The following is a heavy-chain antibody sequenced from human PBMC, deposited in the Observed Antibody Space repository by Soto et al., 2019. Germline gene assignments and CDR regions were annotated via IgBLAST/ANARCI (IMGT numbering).Heavy chain of an antibody. Sequence: GGSLRLSCAASGFTVSSNYMSWVRQAPGKGLEWVSVIYSGGSTYYADSVKGRFTISRDNSKNTLYLQMNSLRAEDTAVYYCARCLYDYIWGSTALPTYYYMDVWGKGTTVTVSS. V-gene: IGHV3-66*01. CDR1: GFTVSSNY. CDR2: IYSGGST. CDR3: ARCLYDYIWGSTALPTYYYMDV. D-gene: IGHD3-16*01. J-gene: IGHJ6*03.